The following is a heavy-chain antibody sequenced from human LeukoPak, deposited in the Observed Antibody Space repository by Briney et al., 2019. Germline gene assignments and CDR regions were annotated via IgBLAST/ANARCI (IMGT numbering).Heavy chain of an antibody. CDR2: TSYSEGT. D-gene: IGHD1-26*01. CDR1: GGSVSRGGYY. J-gene: IGHJ4*02. Sequence: SETLSLTCTVSGGSVSRGGYYWNCIRQHPGKGLEWNGFTSYSEGTYYNPSLMSQITISVDISQNQFSLKMRDVTAADTAVYFCATADWESFYFDSWGQGALVAVSS. V-gene: IGHV4-31*01. CDR3: ATADWESFYFDS.